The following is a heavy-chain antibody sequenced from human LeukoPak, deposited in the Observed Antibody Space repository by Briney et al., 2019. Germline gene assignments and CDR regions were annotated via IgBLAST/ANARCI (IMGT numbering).Heavy chain of an antibody. CDR3: PRVYGSGITWYYFDY. J-gene: IGHJ4*02. CDR1: GGTFSSYA. D-gene: IGHD3-10*01. V-gene: IGHV1-69*13. CDR2: IIPIFGTA. Sequence: ASVKVSCKASGGTFSSYAISWVRQAPGQGLEWMGGIIPIFGTANYAQKFQGRVTITADESTSTAYMELSSLRSEDTAVYYCPRVYGSGITWYYFDYWGQGTLVTVSS.